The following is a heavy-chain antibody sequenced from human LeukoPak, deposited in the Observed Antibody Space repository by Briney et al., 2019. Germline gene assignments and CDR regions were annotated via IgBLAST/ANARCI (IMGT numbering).Heavy chain of an antibody. J-gene: IGHJ4*02. V-gene: IGHV3-23*01. Sequence: PGGSLRLSCAASGFTFSSYAMSWVRQAPGKGLEWVSAISGSGGSTYYADSVKGRFTISRDNVKSSLYLQMNSLKVEDTAVYYCARDRPTLIRGVTYFGYLDYWGQGTLVTVSS. CDR2: ISGSGGST. CDR3: ARDRPTLIRGVTYFGYLDY. CDR1: GFTFSSYA. D-gene: IGHD3-10*01.